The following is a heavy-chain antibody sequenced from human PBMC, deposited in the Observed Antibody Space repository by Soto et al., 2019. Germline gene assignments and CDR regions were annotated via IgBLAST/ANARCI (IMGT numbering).Heavy chain of an antibody. V-gene: IGHV4-59*08. CDR2: IYYSGST. Sequence: SETLSLTCTVSGGSISSYYWSWIRQPPGKGLEWIGYIYYSGSTNYNPSLKSRVTISVDTSKNQFSLKLSSVTAADTAVYYCARNYGDYVGLTVNWFDPWGQGTLVTVSS. CDR1: GGSISSYY. J-gene: IGHJ5*02. D-gene: IGHD4-17*01. CDR3: ARNYGDYVGLTVNWFDP.